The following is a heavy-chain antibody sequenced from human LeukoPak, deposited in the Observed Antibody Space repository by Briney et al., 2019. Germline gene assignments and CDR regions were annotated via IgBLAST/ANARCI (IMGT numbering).Heavy chain of an antibody. V-gene: IGHV3-23*01. CDR2: ISDDSSFT. D-gene: IGHD6-13*01. CDR1: GLRFRSYA. CDR3: VRDNPRQQGFAY. J-gene: IGHJ4*02. Sequence: GGSLRLSCVASGLRFRSYAMNWVRQAPGKGLECISTISDDSSFTYYADSVKGRSAISRDDSKNSLYLQMNSLRAEDTAVYYCVRDNPRQQGFAYWGQGTLVTVSS.